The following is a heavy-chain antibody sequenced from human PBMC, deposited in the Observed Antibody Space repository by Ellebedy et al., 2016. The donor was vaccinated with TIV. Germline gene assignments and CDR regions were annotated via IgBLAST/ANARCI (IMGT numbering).Heavy chain of an antibody. D-gene: IGHD5-24*01. J-gene: IGHJ4*02. Sequence: PGGSLRLSCAASGFIFKNYYMHRVRRAPGKGLEWVSLISGRGGSTHYTDSVKGRFTVSRDNSKTTLFLQMTNLRADDTAVYYCARGPETRDGYKGIDYWGQGTQVTVSS. CDR2: ISGRGGST. V-gene: IGHV3-23*01. CDR1: GFIFKNYY. CDR3: ARGPETRDGYKGIDY.